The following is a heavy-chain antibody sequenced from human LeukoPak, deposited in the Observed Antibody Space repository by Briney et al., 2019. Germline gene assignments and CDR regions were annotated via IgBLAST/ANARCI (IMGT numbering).Heavy chain of an antibody. CDR3: AKDGLGILRSSTSCYSDY. Sequence: GGSLRLSCAASGFTFSSYAMSWVRQAPGKGLEWVSAISGSGGSTYYADSVKGRFTISRDNSKNTLYLQMNSLRAEDTAVYYCAKDGLGILRSSTSCYSDYWGQGTLVTVSS. CDR1: GFTFSSYA. V-gene: IGHV3-23*01. J-gene: IGHJ4*02. CDR2: ISGSGGST. D-gene: IGHD2-2*01.